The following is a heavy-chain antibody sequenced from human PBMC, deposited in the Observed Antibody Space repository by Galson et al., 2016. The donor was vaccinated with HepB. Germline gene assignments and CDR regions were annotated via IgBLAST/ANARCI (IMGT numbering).Heavy chain of an antibody. CDR3: ARVRCNSSFRCQNWFDP. V-gene: IGHV6-1*01. CDR1: GDSVSSNSAA. CDR2: TYYRSKWYN. Sequence: CAISGDSVSSNSAAWTWIRQSPLRGLEWLGRTYYRSKWYNDYAVSVKSRITIHPDTSKNQFSLQLNSVTPEDTAVYYCARVRCNSSFRCQNWFDPWGQGTLVTVSS. J-gene: IGHJ5*02. D-gene: IGHD2/OR15-2a*01.